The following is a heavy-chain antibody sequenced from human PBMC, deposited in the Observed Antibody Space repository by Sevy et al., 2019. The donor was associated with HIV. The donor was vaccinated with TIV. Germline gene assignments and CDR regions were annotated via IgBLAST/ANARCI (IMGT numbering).Heavy chain of an antibody. CDR2: IRGSGGST. V-gene: IGHV3-23*01. CDR1: GFTFSSYA. CDR3: AKDLAYGSGTGAFDI. J-gene: IGHJ3*02. Sequence: GGSLRLSCAASGFTFSSYAMSWVRQAPGKGLEWVSAIRGSGGSTYYADSVKGRFTISRDNSKNTLYLQMNSLRAEETAVYYCAKDLAYGSGTGAFDIWGQGTMVTVSS. D-gene: IGHD3-10*01.